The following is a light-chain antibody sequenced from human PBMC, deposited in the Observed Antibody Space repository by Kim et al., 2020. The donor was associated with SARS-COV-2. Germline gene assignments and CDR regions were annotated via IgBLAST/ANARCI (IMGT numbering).Light chain of an antibody. Sequence: SPGERATRSCRASQSVSSSYLAWYQQKPGQAPRLLIYGASNRATDIPDRFSGSGSGTDFTLTISRLEPEDFAVYYCQQYGSSPPYSFGQGTKLEI. CDR1: QSVSSSY. CDR2: GAS. CDR3: QQYGSSPPYS. V-gene: IGKV3-20*01. J-gene: IGKJ2*03.